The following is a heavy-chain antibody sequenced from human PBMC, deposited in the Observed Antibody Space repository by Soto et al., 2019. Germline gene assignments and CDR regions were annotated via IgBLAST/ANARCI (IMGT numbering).Heavy chain of an antibody. J-gene: IGHJ4*02. CDR2: INSDGSST. CDR3: AREPLRSTPLIDH. V-gene: IGHV3-74*01. CDR1: GSTFSSYW. Sequence: EVQLVESGGGLVQPGGSLRLSCAASGSTFSSYWMHWVRQVPGKGLVWVSRINSDGSSTSYADSVKGRFTISRDNAKNMVYLQMNSLRDEDRAVYYCAREPLRSTPLIDHWGQGSLVTVSS.